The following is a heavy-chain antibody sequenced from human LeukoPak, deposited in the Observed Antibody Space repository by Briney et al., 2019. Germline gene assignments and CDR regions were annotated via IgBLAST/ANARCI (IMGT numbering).Heavy chain of an antibody. D-gene: IGHD6-13*01. V-gene: IGHV1-18*01. CDR1: GYTFTIYG. J-gene: IGHJ6*02. CDR3: ARDTLIAAAGKKPHSYYYYGMDV. CDR2: ISAYNGNT. Sequence: ASVKVSCMASGYTFTIYGISGVRPAPGQGRGWVGWISAYNGNTNYAQKLQGRVTMTTDTSTSTAYMELRSLRSDDTAVYYCARDTLIAAAGKKPHSYYYYGMDVWGQGTTVTVSS.